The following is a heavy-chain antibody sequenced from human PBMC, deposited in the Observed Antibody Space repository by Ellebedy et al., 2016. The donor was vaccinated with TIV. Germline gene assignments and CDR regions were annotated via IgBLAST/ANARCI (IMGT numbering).Heavy chain of an antibody. CDR1: GYSFTSYW. CDR2: IYPGDSDT. D-gene: IGHD4-17*01. CDR3: ARVGANGDFVFDY. Sequence: GESLKISXKGSGYSFTSYWIGWVRQMPGKGLEWMGIIYPGDSDTRYSPSFQGQVTISADKSVSTAYLQWSSLKASDTAMYYCARVGANGDFVFDYWGQGTLVTVSS. J-gene: IGHJ4*02. V-gene: IGHV5-51*01.